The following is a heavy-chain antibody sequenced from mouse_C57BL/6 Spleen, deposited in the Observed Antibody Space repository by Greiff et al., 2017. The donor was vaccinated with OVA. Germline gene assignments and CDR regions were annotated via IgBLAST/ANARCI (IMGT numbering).Heavy chain of an antibody. CDR3: ARGTTVVAYYFDY. Sequence: VQLQQPGAELVKPGASVKMSCKASGYTFTSYWITWVTQRPGQGLEWIGDIYPGSGSTNYNEEFKSKATLTVDTSSSTAYMQLSSLTSEDSAVYYCARGTTVVAYYFDYWGQGTTLTVSS. D-gene: IGHD1-1*01. V-gene: IGHV1-55*01. CDR1: GYTFTSYW. J-gene: IGHJ2*01. CDR2: IYPGSGST.